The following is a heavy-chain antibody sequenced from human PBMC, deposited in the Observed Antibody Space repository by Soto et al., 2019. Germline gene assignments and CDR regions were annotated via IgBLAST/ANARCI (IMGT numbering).Heavy chain of an antibody. CDR1: GGTFSSYA. CDR3: ARFVRPRILWSHFDY. Sequence: GASVKVSCKASGGTFSSYAISWVRQAPGQGLEWMGGIIPIFGTANYAQKFQGRVTITADESTSTAYMELSSLRSEDTAVYYCARFVRPRILWSHFDYWGQGTLVTVSS. J-gene: IGHJ4*02. D-gene: IGHD3-10*01. CDR2: IIPIFGTA. V-gene: IGHV1-69*13.